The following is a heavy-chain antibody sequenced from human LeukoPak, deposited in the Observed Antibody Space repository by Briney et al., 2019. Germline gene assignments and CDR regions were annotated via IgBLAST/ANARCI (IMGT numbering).Heavy chain of an antibody. J-gene: IGHJ5*02. CDR3: AREGGDIVVVPAAGWFDP. CDR2: IWYDGSNK. CDR1: GFTFSSYG. V-gene: IGHV3-33*01. Sequence: GRSLRLSCAASGFTFSSYGMHWVRQAPGKGLEWVAVIWYDGSNKYYADSVEGRFTISRDNSKNTLYLQMNSLRAEDTAVYYCAREGGDIVVVPAAGWFDPWGQGTLVTVSS. D-gene: IGHD2-2*01.